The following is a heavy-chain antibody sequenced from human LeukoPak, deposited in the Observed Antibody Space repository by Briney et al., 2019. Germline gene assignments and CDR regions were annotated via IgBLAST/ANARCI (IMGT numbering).Heavy chain of an antibody. CDR3: ARHDNGGHFDN. D-gene: IGHD2-8*01. CDR1: GGSISGYY. Sequence: PSETLSLTCSVSGGSISGYYWSWIRQPPGKGLEWIGCMYNSGSTNYSPSLKSRATISVDTSKNHFSLKVSSVTAADTAVYYCARHDNGGHFDNWGQGTLVTVSS. V-gene: IGHV4-59*08. CDR2: MYNSGST. J-gene: IGHJ4*02.